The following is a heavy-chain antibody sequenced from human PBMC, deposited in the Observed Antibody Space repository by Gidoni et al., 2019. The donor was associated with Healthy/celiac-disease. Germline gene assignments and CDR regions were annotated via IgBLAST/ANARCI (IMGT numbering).Heavy chain of an antibody. CDR3: ARGLVGYYDFWSGYYTRYYYYGMDV. CDR1: GYTFTSYD. Sequence: QVQLVQSGAEVKKPGASVKVSCKASGYTFTSYDINWVRQATGQGLEWMGWMNPNSGNTGYAQKFQGRVTMTRNTSISTAYMELSSLRSEDTAVYYCARGLVGYYDFWSGYYTRYYYYGMDVWGQGTTVTVSS. D-gene: IGHD3-3*01. V-gene: IGHV1-8*01. CDR2: MNPNSGNT. J-gene: IGHJ6*02.